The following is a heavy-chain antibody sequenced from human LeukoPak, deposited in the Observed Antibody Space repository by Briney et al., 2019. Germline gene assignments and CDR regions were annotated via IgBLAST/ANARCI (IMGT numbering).Heavy chain of an antibody. D-gene: IGHD2-15*01. CDR1: GFTFW. CDR2: IKQDGSAK. J-gene: IGHJ4*02. Sequence: GGSLRLSCAASGFTFWMSWVRQAPGKGLEWVANIKQDGSAKPYVDSVKGRFTISRDNAKNSLFLQMNSLRAEDTAVYYCARDNGWSADFWGQGTLVTVSS. V-gene: IGHV3-7*03. CDR3: ARDNGWSADF.